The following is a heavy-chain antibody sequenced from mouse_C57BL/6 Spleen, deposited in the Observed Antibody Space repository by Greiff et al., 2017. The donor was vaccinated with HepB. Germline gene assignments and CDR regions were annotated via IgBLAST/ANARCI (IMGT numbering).Heavy chain of an antibody. CDR2: IYPGDGDT. D-gene: IGHD2-5*01. CDR1: GYAFSSSW. CDR3: ARSVSNYEGLFAY. J-gene: IGHJ3*01. V-gene: IGHV1-82*01. Sequence: QVQLQQSGPELVKPGASVKISCKASGYAFSSSWMNWVKQRPGKGLEWIGRIYPGDGDTNYNGKFKGKATLTADKSSSTAYMQLSSLTSEDSAVYFCARSVSNYEGLFAYWGQGTLVTVSA.